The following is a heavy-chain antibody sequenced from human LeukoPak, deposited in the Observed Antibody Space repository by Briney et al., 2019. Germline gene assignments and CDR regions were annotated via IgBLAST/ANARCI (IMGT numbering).Heavy chain of an antibody. CDR3: ARHVQEYSSVSPFDD. Sequence: GESLKISCKGSGYHFTNYWIVWVRQMRGKGLEWMGIIYPGDSDTRYSPSIQGQVTITADKSISTAYLQWSSRKASDTAMYYCARHVQEYSSVSPFDDWGQGTLVTASS. J-gene: IGHJ4*02. CDR2: IYPGDSDT. V-gene: IGHV5-51*01. D-gene: IGHD6-19*01. CDR1: GYHFTNYW.